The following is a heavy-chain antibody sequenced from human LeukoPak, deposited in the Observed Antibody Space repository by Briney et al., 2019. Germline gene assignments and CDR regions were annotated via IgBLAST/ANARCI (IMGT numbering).Heavy chain of an antibody. CDR3: ARDRYYYDSSGYYLYYYGMDV. Sequence: GGSLRLSCAASGFTFSSYGMHWVRQAPGKGLEWVAVIWYDGSNKYYADSVKGRFTISRDNAKNSLYLQMNSLRAEDTALYHCARDRYYYDSSGYYLYYYGMDVWGQGTTVTVSS. CDR2: IWYDGSNK. D-gene: IGHD3-22*01. J-gene: IGHJ6*02. V-gene: IGHV3-33*01. CDR1: GFTFSSYG.